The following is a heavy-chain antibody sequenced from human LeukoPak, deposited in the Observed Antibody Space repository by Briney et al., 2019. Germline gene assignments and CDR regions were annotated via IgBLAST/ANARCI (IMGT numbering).Heavy chain of an antibody. CDR2: ISGSGGST. J-gene: IGHJ4*02. CDR3: AKGTYYYDSSGYYGGYYFDY. V-gene: IGHV3-23*01. D-gene: IGHD3-22*01. CDR1: GFTFSSYG. Sequence: GGSLRLSCAASGFTFSSYGMRWVRQAPGKGLEWVSAISGSGGSTYYADSVKGRFTISRDNSKNTLYLQMNSLRAEDTAVYYCAKGTYYYDSSGYYGGYYFDYWGQGTLVTVSS.